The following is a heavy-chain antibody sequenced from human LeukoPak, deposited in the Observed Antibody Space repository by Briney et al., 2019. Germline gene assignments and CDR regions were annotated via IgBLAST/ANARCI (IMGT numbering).Heavy chain of an antibody. V-gene: IGHV3-23*01. D-gene: IGHD3-3*01. J-gene: IGHJ4*02. CDR2: ISISGDNT. Sequence: GGSLRLSCVVSGFTFSSYGMSWVRQAPGEGLEWVSAISISGDNTHYADSVKGRFTISRDNSKNTLYLQMNSLRAEDTAVYYCARDFGSGFLDPPPGFDYWGQGTLVTVSS. CDR1: GFTFSSYG. CDR3: ARDFGSGFLDPPPGFDY.